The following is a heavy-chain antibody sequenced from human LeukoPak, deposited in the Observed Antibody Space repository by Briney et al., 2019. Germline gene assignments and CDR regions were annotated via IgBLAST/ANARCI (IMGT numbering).Heavy chain of an antibody. CDR1: GFIFNNYW. V-gene: IGHV3-7*01. CDR2: INPDGTEK. Sequence: GGSLRLSCVASGFIFNNYWMSWVRQAPGKGLEWVANINPDGTEKRYVDSVKGRFTISRDNAKNSLYVQMNSLRAEDTALYYCAREGGSGWYSGWFDPWGQGTQVTVSS. J-gene: IGHJ5*02. D-gene: IGHD6-19*01. CDR3: AREGGSGWYSGWFDP.